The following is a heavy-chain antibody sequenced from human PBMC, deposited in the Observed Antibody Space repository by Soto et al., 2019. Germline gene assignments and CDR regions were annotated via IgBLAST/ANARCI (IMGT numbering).Heavy chain of an antibody. CDR3: ARYTGGSYDF. CDR1: GFTFSDYY. Sequence: PGGSLRLSCAASGFTFSDYYMDWVRQLPGKGLEWVGRTRNKANSYATEYAPSVRDRFTISRHDSEDSMFLQLNSLKTEDTAVYLCARYTGGSYDFWGQGALVTDS. J-gene: IGHJ4*02. CDR2: TRNKANSYAT. D-gene: IGHD1-26*01. V-gene: IGHV3-72*01.